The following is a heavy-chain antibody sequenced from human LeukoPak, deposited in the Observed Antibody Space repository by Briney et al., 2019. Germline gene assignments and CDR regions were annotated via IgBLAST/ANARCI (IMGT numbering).Heavy chain of an antibody. J-gene: IGHJ4*02. V-gene: IGHV3-23*01. D-gene: IGHD2-21*01. Sequence: GGSLRLSCVGSGFTFRSHAMGWVRQAPEKGLEFVSGIYENGGTTYYADSVKGRFSISRDNSKNTLYLQMDSLRGEDTAVYYCAKDFRIGYSAHFDYWGQGALVTVSS. CDR2: IYENGGTT. CDR1: GFTFRSHA. CDR3: AKDFRIGYSAHFDY.